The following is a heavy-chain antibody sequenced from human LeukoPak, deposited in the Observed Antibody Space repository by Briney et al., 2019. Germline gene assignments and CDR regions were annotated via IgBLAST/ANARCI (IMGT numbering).Heavy chain of an antibody. CDR2: IYYSGST. CDR1: GGSVSSGSYH. V-gene: IGHV4-61*01. CDR3: AGAHGDLSR. D-gene: IGHD2/OR15-2a*01. J-gene: IGHJ4*02. Sequence: SETPSLTCTVSGGSVSSGSYHWSWIRQPPGKGLEWIEYIYYSGSTNYNPSLKSRVTISIDTSKNQFYLKLSSVTAADTAVYYCAGAHGDLSRWGQGTLVTVSS.